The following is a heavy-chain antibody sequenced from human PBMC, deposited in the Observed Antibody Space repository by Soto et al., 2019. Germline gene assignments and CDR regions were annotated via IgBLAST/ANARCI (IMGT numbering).Heavy chain of an antibody. V-gene: IGHV4-59*08. Sequence: QVQLHQSGPGLVKPSETLSLTCSVSGGSLSSHYWTWIRQPPGKGLEWIGYIYYSGSTNYNPSLKSRVTMSADTSRNQISLRLTSVTAADTAVYYCKRYLWGVLVNDYWGQGTLVTVSS. CDR3: KRYLWGVLVNDY. CDR2: IYYSGST. J-gene: IGHJ4*02. D-gene: IGHD3-16*02. CDR1: GGSLSSHY.